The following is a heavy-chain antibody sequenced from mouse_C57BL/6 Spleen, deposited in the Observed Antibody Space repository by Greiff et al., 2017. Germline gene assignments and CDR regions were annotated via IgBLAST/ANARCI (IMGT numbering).Heavy chain of an antibody. CDR1: GYAFSSYW. J-gene: IGHJ1*03. CDR3: ARRLSYWYFDV. CDR2: IYPGDGDT. Sequence: QVQLQQSGAELVKPGASVKISCRASGYAFSSYWMNWVKQRPGKGLEWIGQIYPGDGDTNYNGKFKGKATLTADKSSSTAYMQLSSLTSEDSAVYFCARRLSYWYFDVWGTGTTVTVSS. D-gene: IGHD3-3*01. V-gene: IGHV1-80*01.